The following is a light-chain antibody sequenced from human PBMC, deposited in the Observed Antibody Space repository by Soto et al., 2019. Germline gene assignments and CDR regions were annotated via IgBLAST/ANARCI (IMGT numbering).Light chain of an antibody. V-gene: IGLV2-8*01. CDR2: DVS. CDR1: SSDVGGYDY. CDR3: SSYAGNNNVI. J-gene: IGLJ2*01. Sequence: QSALTQPPSASGSPGQSVTISCTGNSSDVGGYDYVSWYQQHPGKAPKLMIYDVSKRPSWVPHRFSGSKSGHTASLTVSGLQTEDEADYYCSSYAGNNNVIFGGGTKVTVL.